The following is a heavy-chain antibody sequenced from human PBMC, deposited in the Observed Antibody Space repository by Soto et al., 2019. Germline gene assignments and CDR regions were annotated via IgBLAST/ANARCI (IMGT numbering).Heavy chain of an antibody. J-gene: IGHJ5*02. CDR3: ARDSQRVQIPSTGWFDP. CDR1: GYRFSTSG. V-gene: IGHV1-3*01. CDR2: INAADGDT. Sequence: QVQLVQSGAELKKPGASVKISCETSGYRFSTSGIHWLRQAPGQSLEWMGWINAADGDTKYSQKFQGRVTLSRDTSASTAYMQLSSLTSEDTSIYYCARDSQRVQIPSTGWFDPWGQGTVFTVSS. D-gene: IGHD2-2*01.